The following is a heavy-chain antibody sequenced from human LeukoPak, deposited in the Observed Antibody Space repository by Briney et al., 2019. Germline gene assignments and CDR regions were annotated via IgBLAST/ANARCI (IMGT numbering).Heavy chain of an antibody. CDR3: GRDLRFGELLYSFDY. CDR2: INPNNGGT. J-gene: IGHJ4*02. D-gene: IGHD3-10*01. V-gene: IGHV1-2*02. Sequence: ASVKVSCKASGYTFTGYYIHWVRQAPGHGLEWMGWINPNNGGTNFAQKFQGRVTMTRDTSISTASMELSSLRSDDTAVYYCGRDLRFGELLYSFDYWGQGTLVTVSS. CDR1: GYTFTGYY.